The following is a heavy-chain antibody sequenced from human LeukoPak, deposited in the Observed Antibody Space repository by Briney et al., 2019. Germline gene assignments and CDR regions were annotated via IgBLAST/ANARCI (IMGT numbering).Heavy chain of an antibody. Sequence: GASVKVSCKASGYTFTDYAINWVRQAPGQGLEWMGWINTYTENPTYAQGFTGRFVFSLDTSVSTAYLQISSLKAEDTAVYYCARDSGGFGELLIEWGQGTLVTVSS. CDR1: GYTFTDYA. V-gene: IGHV7-4-1*02. J-gene: IGHJ4*02. CDR3: ARDSGGFGELLIE. CDR2: INTYTENP. D-gene: IGHD3-10*01.